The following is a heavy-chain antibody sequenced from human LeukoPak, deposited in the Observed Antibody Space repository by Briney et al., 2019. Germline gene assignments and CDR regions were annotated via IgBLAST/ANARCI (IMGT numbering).Heavy chain of an antibody. Sequence: ASVKVSCKASGYTFTSYYMDWVRQAPGQGLEWMGIINPSGGTTRYAQKFQGRVTMTRDTSTSTIYMELSSLRSEDTAVYYCTRDASMVRGAGKYYFDYWGQGTLVTVSS. CDR1: GYTFTSYY. J-gene: IGHJ4*02. V-gene: IGHV1-46*01. D-gene: IGHD3-10*01. CDR2: INPSGGTT. CDR3: TRDASMVRGAGKYYFDY.